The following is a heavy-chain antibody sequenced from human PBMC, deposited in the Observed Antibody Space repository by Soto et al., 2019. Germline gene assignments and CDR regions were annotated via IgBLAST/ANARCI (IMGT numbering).Heavy chain of an antibody. D-gene: IGHD6-13*01. Sequence: EVELLESGGGLVQPGGSLRLSCAASGFTFSSNAMSWVRQAPGKGLEWVSAISGSGGSTYYADSVKGRFTISRDNSKNTLYLQMNSLRAEDTAVYYCAKENGYSSSWFEFDYWGQGTLVTVSS. J-gene: IGHJ4*02. CDR2: ISGSGGST. CDR3: AKENGYSSSWFEFDY. V-gene: IGHV3-23*01. CDR1: GFTFSSNA.